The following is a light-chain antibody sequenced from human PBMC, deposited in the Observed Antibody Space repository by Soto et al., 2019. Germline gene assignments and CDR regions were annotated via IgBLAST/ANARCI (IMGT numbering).Light chain of an antibody. V-gene: IGKV3-15*01. CDR1: QSGSSN. Sequence: EIVMTQSPATLSVSPGERATLSCRASQSGSSNLAWYQQKPGQAPRLLIFGASTRVTGLPARFSGSGSGTEFTRTIGSLQSADFAVYYCQQYNNWPFTFGKGTKLEIK. CDR2: GAS. J-gene: IGKJ2*01. CDR3: QQYNNWPFT.